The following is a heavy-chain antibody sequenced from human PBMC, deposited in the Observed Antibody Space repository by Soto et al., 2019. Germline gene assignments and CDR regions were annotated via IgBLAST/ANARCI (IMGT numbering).Heavy chain of an antibody. CDR1: GFTFSSYA. J-gene: IGHJ5*02. CDR2: IGSSGGST. V-gene: IGHV3-23*01. Sequence: PGGSLRLSCAASGFTFSSYAMSWVRQALGKGLEWVSIIGSSGGSTYYADSVKGRFTISRDNSKNTLYLQMNSLRAEDTAVYHCAKTVIVGANWFDPWGQGTLVTVSS. CDR3: AKTVIVGANWFDP. D-gene: IGHD1-26*01.